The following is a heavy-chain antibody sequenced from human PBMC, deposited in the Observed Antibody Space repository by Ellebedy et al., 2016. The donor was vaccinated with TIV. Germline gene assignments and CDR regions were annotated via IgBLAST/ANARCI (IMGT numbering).Heavy chain of an antibody. D-gene: IGHD3-3*01. J-gene: IGHJ3*02. CDR1: GGSISSGSYY. V-gene: IGHV4-61*02. CDR2: IYTSGST. Sequence: SETLSLTXTVSGGSISSGSYYWSWIRQPAGKGLEWIGRIYTSGSTNYNPSLKSRVTMSVDTSKNQFSLKLSSVTAADTAVYYCARDLRITIFGVVITDAFDIWGQGTMVTVSS. CDR3: ARDLRITIFGVVITDAFDI.